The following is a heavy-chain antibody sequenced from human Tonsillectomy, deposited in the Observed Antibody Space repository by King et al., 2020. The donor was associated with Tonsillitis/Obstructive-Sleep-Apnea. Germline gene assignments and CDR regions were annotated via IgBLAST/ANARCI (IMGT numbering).Heavy chain of an antibody. CDR1: GFTFSSYG. V-gene: IGHV3-33*01. CDR2: IWYDGSNK. J-gene: IGHJ2*01. CDR3: AREGSRDYWYFDL. Sequence: VQLVESGGGVVQPGRSLRLSCAASGFTFSSYGMHWVRQAPGKGLEWVAVIWYDGSNKYHGDSVKGRFTISRDNSKNTLYLQMNSLRAEDTAVYYCAREGSRDYWYFDLWGRGTLVTVSS. D-gene: IGHD5/OR15-5a*01.